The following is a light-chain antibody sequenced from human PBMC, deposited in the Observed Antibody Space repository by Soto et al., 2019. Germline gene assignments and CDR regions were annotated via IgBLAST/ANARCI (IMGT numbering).Light chain of an antibody. CDR1: QGISHY. CDR2: GAS. J-gene: IGKJ1*01. Sequence: EIQMTQSPSSLSASVGDRVTITCRASQGISHYLAWYQQKPGKPPTLLMYGASTLQSGVPSRFSGSGSGTDFTLTISSLQPEDVAVYYCKRYNSAPRTFGQGTKVEIK. CDR3: KRYNSAPRT. V-gene: IGKV1-27*01.